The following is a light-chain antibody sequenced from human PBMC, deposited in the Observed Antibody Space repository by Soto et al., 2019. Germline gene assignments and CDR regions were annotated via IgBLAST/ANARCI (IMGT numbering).Light chain of an antibody. J-gene: IGKJ4*01. CDR2: KAS. Sequence: DIQMTQSPSTLSASVGDRVTITCRASQSISSWLAWYQQKPGKAPKVLIYKASSLEGGVPSRFSGSGSGTDFTLTISSLQPDDFATYYCQQYKSYFITFGGVTKVEIK. CDR1: QSISSW. CDR3: QQYKSYFIT. V-gene: IGKV1-5*03.